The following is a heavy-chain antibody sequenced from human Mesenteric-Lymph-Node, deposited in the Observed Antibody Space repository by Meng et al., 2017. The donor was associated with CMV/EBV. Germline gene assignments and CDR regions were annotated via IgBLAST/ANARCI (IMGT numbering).Heavy chain of an antibody. J-gene: IGHJ4*02. V-gene: IGHV1-69*04. Sequence: PRKAAGGNLRSYAISSARHATGQGLEGMGRIIPILGIANYAQKFQGRFTITADKSTSTAYMELRSLRSEDTAVYYCARDSPNWNYGYWGQGTLVTVSS. D-gene: IGHD1-7*01. CDR2: IIPILGIA. CDR3: ARDSPNWNYGY. CDR1: GGNLRSYA.